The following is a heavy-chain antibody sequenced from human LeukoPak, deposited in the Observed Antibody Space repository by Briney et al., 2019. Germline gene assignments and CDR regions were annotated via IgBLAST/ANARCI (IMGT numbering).Heavy chain of an antibody. CDR2: MSYDGST. V-gene: IGHV4-38-2*01. J-gene: IGHJ5*01. CDR3: ARASIAGVGNVTPSYWFDS. Sequence: PSETLSLTCGVSGYSIGSGYFWAWIRQPPGKGLEWIGSMSYDGSTQYNPSLQSRVTISGDTSKNKFSLKLSSLTAADTAVYHCARASIAGVGNVTPSYWFDSWGQGTLVTVSS. D-gene: IGHD6-6*01. CDR1: GYSIGSGYF.